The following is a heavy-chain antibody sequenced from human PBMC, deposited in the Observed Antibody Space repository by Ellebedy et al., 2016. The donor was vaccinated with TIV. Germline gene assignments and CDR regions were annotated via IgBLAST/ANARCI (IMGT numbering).Heavy chain of an antibody. CDR1: GFKFVDYG. CDR3: TRDYGSFGMDV. V-gene: IGHV3-20*04. Sequence: PGGSLRLSCAASGFKFVDYGMNWVRQAPGKGLEWVSGFRWNGDITGNADSVKGRFTIARDDAKNSLYLQMSSLRAEDTALYYCTRDYGSFGMDVWGQGTTVTVSS. D-gene: IGHD1-14*01. J-gene: IGHJ6*02. CDR2: FRWNGDIT.